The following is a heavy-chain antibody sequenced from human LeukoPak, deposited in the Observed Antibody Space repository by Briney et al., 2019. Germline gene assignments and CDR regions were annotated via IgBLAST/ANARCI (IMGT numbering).Heavy chain of an antibody. CDR3: ATDRLEQHPGGYFDY. CDR1: GFTFSSYG. V-gene: IGHV3-30*03. CDR2: ISYDGSNK. Sequence: PGGALRLSCAASGFTFSSYGMHWVGQAPGKGLEWVAVISYDGSNKYYADSVKGRFTISRDNSKNTLYLQMNSLRDEDTAVYYCATDRLEQHPGGYFDYWGQGTLVPVSS. J-gene: IGHJ4*02. D-gene: IGHD6-13*01.